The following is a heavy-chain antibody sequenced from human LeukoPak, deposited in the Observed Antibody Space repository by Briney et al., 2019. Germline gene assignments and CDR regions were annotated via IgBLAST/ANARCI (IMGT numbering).Heavy chain of an antibody. V-gene: IGHV1-8*03. Sequence: GASVKVSCKASGYTFTSYDINWVRQATGQGLEWMGWMNPNSGDTGYTQKFQGRVTITADESTSTAYMELSSLRSEDTAVYYCAREPSTVTTYWFDPWGQGTLVTVSS. CDR1: GYTFTSYD. CDR3: AREPSTVTTYWFDP. J-gene: IGHJ5*02. D-gene: IGHD4-11*01. CDR2: MNPNSGDT.